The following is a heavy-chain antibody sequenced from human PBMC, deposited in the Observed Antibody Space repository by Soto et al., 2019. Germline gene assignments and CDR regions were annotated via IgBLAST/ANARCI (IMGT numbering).Heavy chain of an antibody. V-gene: IGHV4-34*01. CDR1: GGSFSGYY. CDR2: INHSGST. CDR3: ARGLVGITMIRLRGYPFDY. D-gene: IGHD3-22*01. J-gene: IGHJ4*02. Sequence: QVQLQQWGAGLLKPSETLSLTCAVYGGSFSGYYWSWIRQPPGKGLEWIGEINHSGSTNYNPSLKSRVTISVDTSKNQFSLKLSSVTAADTAVYYCARGLVGITMIRLRGYPFDYWGQGTLVTVSS.